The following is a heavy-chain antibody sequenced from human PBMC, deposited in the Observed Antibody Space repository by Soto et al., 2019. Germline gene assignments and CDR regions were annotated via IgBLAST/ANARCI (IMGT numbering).Heavy chain of an antibody. CDR3: GRGRYGDY. V-gene: IGHV1-18*01. D-gene: IGHD4-17*01. J-gene: IGHJ4*02. Sequence: QAHLVQSGPEVKKPGASVKVSCKGSGYIFTSYGIAWVRQAPGQGLEWMGWISAHNGKTEYAQKVQGRVTVTRDTSTRTAYLELGSLRSDDTALYYCGRGRYGDYWGQGALVPVSS. CDR1: GYIFTSYG. CDR2: ISAHNGKT.